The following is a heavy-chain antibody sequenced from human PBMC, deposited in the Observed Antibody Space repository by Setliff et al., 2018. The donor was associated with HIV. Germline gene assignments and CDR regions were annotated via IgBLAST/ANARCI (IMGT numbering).Heavy chain of an antibody. CDR2: MNQSGTT. J-gene: IGHJ4*02. V-gene: IGHV4-34*01. Sequence: SETLSLTCSVYGTSFSDHYWSWVRQTPGKGLEWIGEMNQSGTTNYNPSLKSRVTMSIDTSERQFSLKLTSVTAADTGVYYCVRWYYCVSGACYRADYWGQGTMVTVSS. D-gene: IGHD2-21*02. CDR3: VRWYYCVSGACYRADY. CDR1: GTSFSDHY.